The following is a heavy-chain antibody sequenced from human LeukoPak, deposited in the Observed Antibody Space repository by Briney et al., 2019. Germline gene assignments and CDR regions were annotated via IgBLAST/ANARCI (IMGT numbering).Heavy chain of an antibody. Sequence: GGSLRLSCAASGFTFSNYAMSWVRQAPGKGLEWVTNIKQDGSETYYVDSVRGRFTISRDNAKNSLYLQMNSLRAEDTAVYYCARVGYCSGGSCFNDAFDLWGQGTRVTVSS. J-gene: IGHJ3*01. CDR1: GFTFSNYA. CDR3: ARVGYCSGGSCFNDAFDL. V-gene: IGHV3-7*04. D-gene: IGHD2-15*01. CDR2: IKQDGSET.